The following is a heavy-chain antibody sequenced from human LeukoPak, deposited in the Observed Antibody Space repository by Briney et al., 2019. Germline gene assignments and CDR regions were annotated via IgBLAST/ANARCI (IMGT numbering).Heavy chain of an antibody. V-gene: IGHV4-59*01. Sequence: SGTLSLTCTVSGGSISSYWWSWIRQPPGKGLEWIGYIYYSGSTNYNPSLKSRVTISVDTSKNQFSLKLSSVTAADTAVYYCARGSDSSGYLFDYWGQGTLVTVSS. J-gene: IGHJ4*02. CDR3: ARGSDSSGYLFDY. D-gene: IGHD3-22*01. CDR2: IYYSGST. CDR1: GGSISSYW.